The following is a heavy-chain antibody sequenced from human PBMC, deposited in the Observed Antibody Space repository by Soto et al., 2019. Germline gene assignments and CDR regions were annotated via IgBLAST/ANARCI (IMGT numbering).Heavy chain of an antibody. V-gene: IGHV1-18*01. CDR1: GYTFSSYG. CDR2: ISAYNSNT. CDR3: ARDPPAIWFGEYANWFDP. D-gene: IGHD3-10*01. J-gene: IGHJ5*02. Sequence: ASLKVSCKASGYTFSSYGISWVRQAPGQGLEWMGWISAYNSNTNYAQKLQGRVTMTTDTSTSTAYMELRSLRSDDTAVYYCARDPPAIWFGEYANWFDPWGQGTLVTVSS.